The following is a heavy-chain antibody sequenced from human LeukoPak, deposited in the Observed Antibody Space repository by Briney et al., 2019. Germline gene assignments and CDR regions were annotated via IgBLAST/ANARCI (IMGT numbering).Heavy chain of an antibody. V-gene: IGHV1-46*01. CDR2: INPSGGST. CDR3: ARAPDIVVVPAAINWFDP. Sequence: ASVKVSCKASGYTFTSYYMHWVRQAPGQGLERMGIINPSGGSTSYAQKFQGRVTMTRDTSTSTVYMELSSLRSEDTAVYYCARAPDIVVVPAAINWFDPWGQGTLVTVSS. D-gene: IGHD2-2*01. J-gene: IGHJ5*02. CDR1: GYTFTSYY.